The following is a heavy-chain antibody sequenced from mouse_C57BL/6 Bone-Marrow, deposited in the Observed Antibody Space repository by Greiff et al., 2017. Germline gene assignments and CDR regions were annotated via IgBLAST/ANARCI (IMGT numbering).Heavy chain of an antibody. Sequence: EVHLVESGGDLVKPGGSLKLSCAASGFTFSSYGMSWVRQTPDKRLEWGATISSGGSYTNYPDSVKGRFTISRDNAKNTLYLQMSSLKSEDTAMYYCARYDPYYAMDYWGQGTSVTVSA. CDR3: ARYDPYYAMDY. J-gene: IGHJ4*01. CDR1: GFTFSSYG. CDR2: ISSGGSYT. D-gene: IGHD2-3*01. V-gene: IGHV5-6*01.